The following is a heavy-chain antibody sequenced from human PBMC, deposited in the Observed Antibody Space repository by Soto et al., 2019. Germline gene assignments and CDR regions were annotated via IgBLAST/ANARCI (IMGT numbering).Heavy chain of an antibody. J-gene: IGHJ4*02. CDR1: GGSVSSGSYY. D-gene: IGHD2-2*01. V-gene: IGHV4-61*01. CDR3: ARGGQLLLPDY. Sequence: QVQLQESGPGLVKPSETLSLTCTVSGGSVSSGSYYWSWIRQPPGKGLEWIGYIYYSGSTNYNPSLKSRVTISVDTSKNQFSLKLSSVTAADTAVYYCARGGQLLLPDYWGQGTLVTVSS. CDR2: IYYSGST.